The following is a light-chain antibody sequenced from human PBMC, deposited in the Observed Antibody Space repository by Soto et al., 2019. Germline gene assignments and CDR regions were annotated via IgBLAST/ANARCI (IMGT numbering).Light chain of an antibody. Sequence: QSVPTQPASVSGSPGQSITISCTGTSSDVGGYNYVSWYQQHPGKAPKLMIYEVSNRPSGVSNRFSGSKSGNAASLTISGLQSEDEADYYCISYTSDDVRYVFGTGTKVTVL. V-gene: IGLV2-14*01. CDR2: EVS. J-gene: IGLJ1*01. CDR3: ISYTSDDVRYV. CDR1: SSDVGGYNY.